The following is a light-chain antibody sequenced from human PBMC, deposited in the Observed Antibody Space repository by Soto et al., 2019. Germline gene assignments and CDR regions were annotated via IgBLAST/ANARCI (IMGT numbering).Light chain of an antibody. J-gene: IGLJ2*01. CDR2: GNS. V-gene: IGLV1-40*01. CDR3: QSYDSSLSAWV. Sequence: QSVLTQQPSVSGAPGQRVTISCTGSSSNIGAGYDVHWYQQLPGTAPKLLIYGNSNRPSGVPDRFSGSKSGTSASLAITGLQAEDEADYYCQSYDSSLSAWVFGVGTQLTVL. CDR1: SSNIGAGYD.